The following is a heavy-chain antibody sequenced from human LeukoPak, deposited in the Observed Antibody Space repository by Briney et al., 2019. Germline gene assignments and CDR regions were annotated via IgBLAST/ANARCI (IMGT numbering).Heavy chain of an antibody. J-gene: IGHJ5*02. V-gene: IGHV4-61*02. CDR2: IYTSAST. D-gene: IGHD2-15*01. Sequence: PSQTLSLTCTVSGGSISSGGYYWSWIRQPAGKGLEWIGRIYTSASTNYNPSLKSRVTMSVDTSKNQFSLKLSSVTAADTAVYYCAREYCSGGSCFELGFDPWGQGTLVTVSS. CDR1: GGSISSGGYY. CDR3: AREYCSGGSCFELGFDP.